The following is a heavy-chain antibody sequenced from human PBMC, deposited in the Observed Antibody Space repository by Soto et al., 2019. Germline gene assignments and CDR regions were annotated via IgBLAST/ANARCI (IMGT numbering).Heavy chain of an antibody. D-gene: IGHD4-17*01. CDR2: VYYRGRS. Sequence: XTLSLPCTVSGGSFTNSSYYWGWIRQSPGKGLEWIGSVYYRGRSYSKSSVKRRVTISFDTSKNRFSLSLNSVTASDTAVYFCVSQRTTVPTQAYFDYWGPGALGTVSS. CDR3: VSQRTTVPTQAYFDY. CDR1: GGSFTNSSYY. J-gene: IGHJ4*02. V-gene: IGHV4-39*01.